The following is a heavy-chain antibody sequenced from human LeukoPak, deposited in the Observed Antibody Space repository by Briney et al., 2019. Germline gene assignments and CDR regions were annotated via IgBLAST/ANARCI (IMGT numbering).Heavy chain of an antibody. CDR2: ISGSGDNT. CDR3: AKDVCGNYCSFDV. V-gene: IGHV3-23*01. D-gene: IGHD1-26*01. CDR1: GFTFSTYA. Sequence: GGSLRLSCAASGFTFSTYAMSWVRQAPGKGLEWVPGISGSGDNTYYADSAKGRFTISRDNSKNTVYLQMNSLRAEDTALYYCAKDVCGNYCSFDVWGQGTMVTVSS. J-gene: IGHJ3*01.